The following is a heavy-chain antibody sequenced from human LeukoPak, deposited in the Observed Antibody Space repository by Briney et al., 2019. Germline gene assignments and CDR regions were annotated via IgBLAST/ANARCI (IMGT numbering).Heavy chain of an antibody. V-gene: IGHV3-9*01. CDR3: AKDISLRDYGMDV. CDR2: ISWNSGGI. Sequence: GGSLRLSCAASGFTFDDYAMHWVRQAPGKGLEWVSGISWNSGGIGYADSVKGRFTISRDNAKNSLYLQMNSLRAEDTALYYCAKDISLRDYGMDVWGQGTTVTVSS. J-gene: IGHJ6*02. CDR1: GFTFDDYA.